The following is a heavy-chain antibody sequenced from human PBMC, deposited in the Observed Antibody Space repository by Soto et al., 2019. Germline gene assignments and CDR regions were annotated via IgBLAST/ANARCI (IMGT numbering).Heavy chain of an antibody. J-gene: IGHJ6*02. CDR2: INAGNGNT. D-gene: IGHD2-2*01. CDR3: ARGVENIVVVLDVFGYYGMDV. V-gene: IGHV1-3*01. Sequence: ASVKVSCKASGYSFTSYAIYWVRQAPGQRLEWMGWINAGNGNTKYSQKLQGRVTFTGDTSASTAHMELSSLRSEDAAVYFCARGVENIVVVLDVFGYYGMDVWGQGTTVTVSS. CDR1: GYSFTSYA.